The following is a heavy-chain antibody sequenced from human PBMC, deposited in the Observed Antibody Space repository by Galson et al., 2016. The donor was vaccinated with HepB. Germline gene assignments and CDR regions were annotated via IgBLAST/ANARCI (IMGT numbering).Heavy chain of an antibody. CDR1: GFTFGSYA. V-gene: IGHV3-30*18. CDR2: VSFNGKVQ. J-gene: IGHJ4*02. D-gene: IGHD6-19*01. CDR3: AKEPQKYSSGWYYYN. Sequence: SLRLSCAASGFTFGSYAMHWVRQAPGKGPEWVGVVSFNGKVQYYADSVKSRFTISRDNSKNTLYLQMDSLRVEDTALYYCAKEPQKYSSGWYYYNWGQGTLVTVAS.